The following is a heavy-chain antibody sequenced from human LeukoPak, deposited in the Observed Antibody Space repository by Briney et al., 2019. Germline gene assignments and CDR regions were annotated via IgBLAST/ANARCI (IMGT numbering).Heavy chain of an antibody. CDR1: GFTVSSYW. J-gene: IGHJ4*02. CDR3: ARDGRAARVAAGPYY. V-gene: IGHV3-74*01. D-gene: IGHD6-19*01. Sequence: GGSLRLSCSASGFTVSSYWMHWVRQAPGKGLVWVSRIDTDVTSTNYADSVKGRFTISRDNAKNTLYLQMNSLRGEDTAVYYCARDGRAARVAAGPYYWGQGTLVTVSS. CDR2: IDTDVTST.